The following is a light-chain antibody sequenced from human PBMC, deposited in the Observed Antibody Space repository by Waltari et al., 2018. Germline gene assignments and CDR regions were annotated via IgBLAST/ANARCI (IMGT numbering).Light chain of an antibody. CDR1: QSVSSSY. CDR3: QQYDSSSWT. J-gene: IGKJ1*01. V-gene: IGKV3-20*01. Sequence: EIVLRQSPGTLSLSPGERATLSCRASQSVSSSYLAWYPQTPGQAPRLLRYGASSRATGIPDRFSGSGSGTDFTLTISRLEPEDFAVYWCQQYDSSSWTCGQGTKVEIK. CDR2: GAS.